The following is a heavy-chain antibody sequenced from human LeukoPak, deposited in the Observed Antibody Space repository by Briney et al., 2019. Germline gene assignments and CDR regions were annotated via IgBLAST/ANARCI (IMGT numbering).Heavy chain of an antibody. V-gene: IGHV3-73*01. CDR3: TSPSRMVTMGRDY. Sequence: PGGSLKLSCAASGFTFSGSAMHWVRQASGKGLEWVGRTRQHMLRRGKAGSPSPEMILQMNSLEIEDTAVYYCTSPSRMVTMGRDYWGQGTLVTVSS. J-gene: IGHJ4*02. CDR1: GFTFSGSA. CDR2: TR. D-gene: IGHD4/OR15-4a*01.